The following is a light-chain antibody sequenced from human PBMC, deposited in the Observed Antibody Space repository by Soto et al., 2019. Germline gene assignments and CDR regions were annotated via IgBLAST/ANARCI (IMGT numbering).Light chain of an antibody. V-gene: IGKV1-39*01. Sequence: DIQMTQSPSSLSASVGDRVSITCRASQSINSYLNWYQQKPGKAPKVLIYVASTLQSWVPSRFSGSVSGTDFTLTISSLQPEDFATYYCQQGYSTPYTFGQGTKLEIK. CDR1: QSINSY. CDR2: VAS. CDR3: QQGYSTPYT. J-gene: IGKJ2*01.